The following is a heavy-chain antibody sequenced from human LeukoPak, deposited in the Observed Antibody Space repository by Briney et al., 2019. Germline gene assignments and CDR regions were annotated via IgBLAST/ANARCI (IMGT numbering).Heavy chain of an antibody. CDR1: GFTFSSYA. V-gene: IGHV3-30*04. Sequence: QSGGSLRLSCAASGFTFSSYALHWVRQAPGKGLEWVALISYDGSNKYYAESVKGRLTISRDNSKNTLYLQMNSLRAEDTAVYYCARDDIAARRYYMDVWGKGTTVTVSS. CDR2: ISYDGSNK. D-gene: IGHD6-6*01. J-gene: IGHJ6*03. CDR3: ARDDIAARRYYMDV.